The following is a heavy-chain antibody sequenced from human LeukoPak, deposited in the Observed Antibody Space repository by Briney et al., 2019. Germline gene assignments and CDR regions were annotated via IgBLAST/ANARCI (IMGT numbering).Heavy chain of an antibody. CDR3: ATSCYYASGSLWNGMDV. J-gene: IGHJ6*04. CDR2: IYYSGST. Sequence: SETLSLTCTVSGGSISTYYWSWIRQPPGKGLEWIGYIYYSGSTDYNPSLKSRVTISVDTSKNQFSLKLSSVTAADTAVYYCATSCYYASGSLWNGMDVWGKGTTVIVSS. D-gene: IGHD3-10*01. CDR1: GGSISTYY. V-gene: IGHV4-59*01.